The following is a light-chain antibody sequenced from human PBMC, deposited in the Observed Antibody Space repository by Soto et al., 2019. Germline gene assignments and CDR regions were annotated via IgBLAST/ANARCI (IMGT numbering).Light chain of an antibody. J-gene: IGKJ3*01. CDR1: QNISHF. CDR2: GTS. CDR3: QQSYRSPRN. Sequence: DIQMTQSPLSLSASVGESVTITCRASQNISHFLNWYQQKPGKPPRLLIFGTSNLQSGVPSRFRGSRSATDFSLTISGLQPEDFSTYIWQQSYRSPRNFGPGTRVA. V-gene: IGKV1-39*01.